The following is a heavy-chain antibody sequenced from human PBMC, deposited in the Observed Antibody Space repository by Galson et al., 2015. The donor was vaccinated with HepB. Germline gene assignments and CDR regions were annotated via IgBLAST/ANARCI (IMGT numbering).Heavy chain of an antibody. CDR3: AIRPYYYSAMDV. Sequence: SLRLSCAASGFTFSSYGMSWVRQAPGKGLEWVAVISYDGSNKYYADSVKGRFTISRDNSKNTLYLQMNSLRAEDTAVNYCAIRPYYYSAMDVWGQGTTVTVSS. CDR1: GFTFSSYG. CDR2: ISYDGSNK. V-gene: IGHV3-30*03. J-gene: IGHJ6*02.